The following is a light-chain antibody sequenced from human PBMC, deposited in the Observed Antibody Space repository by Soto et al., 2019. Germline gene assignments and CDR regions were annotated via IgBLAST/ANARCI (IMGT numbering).Light chain of an antibody. J-gene: IGKJ5*01. Sequence: EVVLTQTPGTLSLSPGERATLSCRASQSFTSRSLAWYQQKPGLAPRLLISGASNRAAGIPDRFSGSGSGTDFTLTLSRVEPDDFAVYYCQHFRAFGQGTRLEIK. CDR1: QSFTSRS. CDR2: GAS. V-gene: IGKV3-20*01. CDR3: QHFRA.